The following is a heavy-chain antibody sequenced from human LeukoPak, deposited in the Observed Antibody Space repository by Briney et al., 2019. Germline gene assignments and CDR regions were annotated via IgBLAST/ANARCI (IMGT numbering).Heavy chain of an antibody. CDR3: ARTMNTVAGTPTPNYFDY. D-gene: IGHD6-19*01. Sequence: PSETLSLTCTVSGGSISSSSYSWGWIRQPPGKGLEWIGSIYYSGSTYYNPSLKSRVTISVDTSKNQFSLKLSSVTAADTAVYYCARTMNTVAGTPTPNYFDYWGQGTLVTVSS. V-gene: IGHV4-39*01. CDR2: IYYSGST. J-gene: IGHJ4*02. CDR1: GGSISSSSYS.